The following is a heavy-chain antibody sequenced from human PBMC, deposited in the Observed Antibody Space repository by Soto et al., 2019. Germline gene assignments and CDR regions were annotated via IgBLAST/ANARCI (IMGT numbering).Heavy chain of an antibody. CDR2: IYYSGST. CDR3: ARRAYGSGSFHMDV. CDR1: GGSISSYY. J-gene: IGHJ6*03. V-gene: IGHV4-59*08. D-gene: IGHD3-10*01. Sequence: SETLSLTCTVSGGSISSYYWSWIRQPPGKGLEWIGYIYYSGSTNYNPSLKSRVTISVDTSKNQFSLKLSSVTAADTAVYYCARRAYGSGSFHMDVWGKGTTVTVSS.